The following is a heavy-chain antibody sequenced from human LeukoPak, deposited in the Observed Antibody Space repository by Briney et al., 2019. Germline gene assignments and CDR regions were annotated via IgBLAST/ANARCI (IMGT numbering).Heavy chain of an antibody. CDR2: TNTDGGST. CDR3: VSDCSTTCSDAFDL. CDR1: GFTFSRHW. Sequence: PGGSLRLSCEASGFTFSRHWMHWVRQAPGKGLVWVSRTNTDGGSTNSADSVKGRFTISRDNARNTLYLEMNSLRAEDTAVYYCVSDCSTTCSDAFDLWGQGTMVTVSS. D-gene: IGHD2-2*01. J-gene: IGHJ3*01. V-gene: IGHV3-74*01.